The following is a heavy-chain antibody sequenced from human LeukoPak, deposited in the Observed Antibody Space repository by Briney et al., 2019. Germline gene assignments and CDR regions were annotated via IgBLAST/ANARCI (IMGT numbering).Heavy chain of an antibody. CDR3: ARDYVDDIPMIKDY. J-gene: IGHJ4*02. CDR2: INLSGGST. D-gene: IGHD2-8*01. V-gene: IGHV1-46*01. CDR1: GYTFTSYH. Sequence: ASVKVSCKASGYTFTSYHMHWVRQAPGQGLEWMGKINLSGGSTTYAQKFQGRVTMTRDTSTSPVYMELSSLRSEDTAVYYCARDYVDDIPMIKDYWGQGTLVTVSS.